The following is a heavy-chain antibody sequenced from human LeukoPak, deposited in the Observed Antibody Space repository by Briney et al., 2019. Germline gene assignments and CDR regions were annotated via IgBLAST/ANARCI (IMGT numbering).Heavy chain of an antibody. D-gene: IGHD3-10*01. V-gene: IGHV4-39*01. CDR3: ARHWYYYGSGSLNWFDP. J-gene: IGHJ5*02. Sequence: SQTLSLTCAVSGVSISSSSYYWGWIRQPPGKGLEWIGSIYYSGSTYYNPSLKSRVTISVDTSKNQFSLKLSSVTAADTAVYYCARHWYYYGSGSLNWFDPWGQGTLVTVSS. CDR2: IYYSGST. CDR1: GVSISSSSYY.